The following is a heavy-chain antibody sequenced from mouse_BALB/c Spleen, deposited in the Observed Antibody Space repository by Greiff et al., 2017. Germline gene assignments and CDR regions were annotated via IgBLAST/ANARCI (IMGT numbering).Heavy chain of an antibody. Sequence: VQLQQSGPELVKPGASVKISCKASGYTFTDYYINWVKQKPGQGLEWIRWIYPGSGNTKYNEKFKGKATLTVDTSSSTAYMQLSSLTSEDTAVYFCARSGGYAWFDYWGQGTLVTVSA. J-gene: IGHJ3*01. D-gene: IGHD2-2*01. CDR3: ARSGGYAWFDY. CDR1: GYTFTDYY. CDR2: IYPGSGNT. V-gene: IGHV1-84*02.